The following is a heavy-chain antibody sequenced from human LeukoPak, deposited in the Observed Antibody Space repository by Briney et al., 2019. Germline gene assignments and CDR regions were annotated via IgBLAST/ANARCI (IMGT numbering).Heavy chain of an antibody. Sequence: PSETLSLTCAVYGGSLSGYYWSWIRQPPGKGLEWIGEINHSGSTNYNPSLKSRVTISVDTSKNQFSLKLSSVTAADTAVYYCARKVRRWLQSMGFDPWGQGTLVTVSS. D-gene: IGHD5-24*01. CDR1: GGSLSGYY. CDR3: ARKVRRWLQSMGFDP. CDR2: INHSGST. V-gene: IGHV4-34*01. J-gene: IGHJ5*02.